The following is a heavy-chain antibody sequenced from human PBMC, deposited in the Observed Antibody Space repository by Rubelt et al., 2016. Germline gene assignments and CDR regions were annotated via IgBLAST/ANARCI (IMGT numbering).Heavy chain of an antibody. D-gene: IGHD2-21*02. V-gene: IGHV3-30*03. CDR3: VRARQLYCGGDCLAYDAFDI. CDR2: ISYDGSNK. Sequence: RQAPGKGLEWVAVISYDGSNKYYADSVKGRFTISRDNSKNTLYLQMNSLRAEDTAVYYCVRARQLYCGGDCLAYDAFDIWGQGTMVTVSS. J-gene: IGHJ3*02.